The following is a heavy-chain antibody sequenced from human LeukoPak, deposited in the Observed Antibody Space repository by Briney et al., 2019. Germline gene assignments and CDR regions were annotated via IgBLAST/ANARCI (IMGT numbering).Heavy chain of an antibody. CDR1: GDSINSGSYY. D-gene: IGHD3-22*01. V-gene: IGHV4-61*02. J-gene: IGHJ4*02. Sequence: SQTLSLTCTVSGDSINSGSYYWTWIRQPAGKGLEWVVRFHTSRSTRYNPSLKSRVTISLDTSKNQFSLKLSSVTAADTAVYYCARGTTYDSGTNYYFNYWGQGTLVTVSS. CDR2: FHTSRST. CDR3: ARGTTYDSGTNYYFNY.